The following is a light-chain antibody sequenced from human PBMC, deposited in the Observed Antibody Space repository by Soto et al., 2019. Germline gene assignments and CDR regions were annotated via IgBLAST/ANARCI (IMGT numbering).Light chain of an antibody. CDR2: DAS. CDR1: QSVSSY. V-gene: IGKV3-11*01. Sequence: EVVLTQSPGTLSLSPGERATLSCRASQSVSSYLAWYQQKPGQAPRLLIYDASNRATGIPARFSGSGSGTDFTLTISSLEPEDFAVYYCQQRSNWLWTFGGGTKVDIK. J-gene: IGKJ4*01. CDR3: QQRSNWLWT.